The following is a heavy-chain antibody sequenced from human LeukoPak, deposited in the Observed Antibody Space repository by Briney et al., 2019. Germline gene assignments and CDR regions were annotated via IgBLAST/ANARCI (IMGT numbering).Heavy chain of an antibody. D-gene: IGHD1-1*01. CDR1: GFTFSNFW. Sequence: GGSLRLSCAASGFTFSNFWMDWVRQAPGKGLEWVANIKQDGSERYYVDSVKGRFTISRDNPKNSLYLQMNSLRAEDTAVYYCARDRDWYTFDSWGQGVLVTVSS. CDR3: ARDRDWYTFDS. V-gene: IGHV3-7*01. J-gene: IGHJ4*02. CDR2: IKQDGSER.